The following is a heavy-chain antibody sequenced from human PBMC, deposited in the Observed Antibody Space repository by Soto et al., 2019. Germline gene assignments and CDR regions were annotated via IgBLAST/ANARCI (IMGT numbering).Heavy chain of an antibody. CDR1: GFTFSSYW. Sequence: GGSLRLSCVASGFTFSSYWMNWVRQAPGKGLEWVANIKPDGSEKWYADSVKGRFTISRDNAKNSLYLQMNSLRTEDTALYYCAKVRVMDYHHGMDVWGQGTTVTVSS. V-gene: IGHV3-7*05. J-gene: IGHJ6*02. CDR3: AKVRVMDYHHGMDV. D-gene: IGHD3-16*01. CDR2: IKPDGSEK.